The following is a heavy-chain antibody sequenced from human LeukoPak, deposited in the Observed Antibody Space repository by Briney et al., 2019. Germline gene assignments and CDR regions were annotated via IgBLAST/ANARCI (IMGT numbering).Heavy chain of an antibody. V-gene: IGHV3-21*01. D-gene: IGHD7-27*01. CDR3: ARDLAWGGY. CDR2: ITSSSSSM. Sequence: GGSLRLSCVASGFTFSIYTMSWVRQAPGKGLEWVSSITSSSSSMYSADSVKGRLTISRDNAKNSLYLQMNSLRAEDTAVYYCARDLAWGGYWGQGTLSPSPQ. CDR1: GFTFSIYT. J-gene: IGHJ4*02.